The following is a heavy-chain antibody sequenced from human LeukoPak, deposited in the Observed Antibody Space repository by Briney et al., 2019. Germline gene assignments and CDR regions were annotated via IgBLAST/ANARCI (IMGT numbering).Heavy chain of an antibody. Sequence: GESLRLSCAASGFTFSSYGMHWVRQAPGKGLEWVAVISYDGSNKYYEDSVKGRFTFSRDNSKNTLYLQMNSLRAEDTAVYYCAKDQYGEAFDIWGPGTMVTVSS. V-gene: IGHV3-30*18. J-gene: IGHJ3*02. CDR3: AKDQYGEAFDI. D-gene: IGHD4-17*01. CDR1: GFTFSSYG. CDR2: ISYDGSNK.